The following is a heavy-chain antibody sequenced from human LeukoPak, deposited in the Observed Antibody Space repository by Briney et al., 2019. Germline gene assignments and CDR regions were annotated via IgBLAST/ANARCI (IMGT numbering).Heavy chain of an antibody. CDR3: AKVRGKFGSSGYLARGLDS. CDR1: KFNFNSYG. J-gene: IGHJ4*02. D-gene: IGHD3-22*01. Sequence: PGGSLRLSCTTSKFNFNSYGMHWVRRAPGKGLEWVAVISHDGSNKYYADSVKGRFTISRDNSKNTLYLQMNSLRAEDTSVYYCAKVRGKFGSSGYLARGLDSWGQGTLVTVSS. V-gene: IGHV3-30*18. CDR2: ISHDGSNK.